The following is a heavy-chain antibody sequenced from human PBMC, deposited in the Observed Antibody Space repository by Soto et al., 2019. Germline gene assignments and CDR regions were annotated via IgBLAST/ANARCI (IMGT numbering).Heavy chain of an antibody. J-gene: IGHJ6*02. CDR2: IIPIFEIG. V-gene: IGHV1-69*01. CDR1: GGTFNRYA. D-gene: IGHD3-3*01. Sequence: QVQLVQSGAEVKKPGSSVKVSCKASGGTFNRYAISWVRQAPGQGLEWMGGIIPIFEIGNDAQRFQGRVTLTADESTGTAYMELSSLKSEDTGVYYCARSAITLFVLVSIPPHYYSEMDVWGQGTTVTVSS. CDR3: ARSAITLFVLVSIPPHYYSEMDV.